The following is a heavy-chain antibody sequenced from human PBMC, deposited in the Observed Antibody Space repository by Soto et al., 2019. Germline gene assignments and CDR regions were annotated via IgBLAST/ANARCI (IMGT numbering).Heavy chain of an antibody. Sequence: SETLSLTCTVSGGSISSTGYYWGWIRQSPGKGLEWIGSVYCSGGTYYNPSLKSRATISVDTSKKQFSLKLSSVTAADAAVYYCANRKGSGGTFSYYFDYWGQGTQVTVSS. J-gene: IGHJ4*02. CDR1: GGSISSTGYY. CDR3: ANRKGSGGTFSYYFDY. CDR2: VYCSGGT. V-gene: IGHV4-39*01. D-gene: IGHD2-15*01.